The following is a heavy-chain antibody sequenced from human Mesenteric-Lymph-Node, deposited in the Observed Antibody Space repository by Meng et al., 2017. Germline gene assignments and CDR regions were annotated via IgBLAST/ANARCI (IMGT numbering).Heavy chain of an antibody. J-gene: IGHJ4*02. D-gene: IGHD3-22*01. CDR2: MNPESGNT. CDR1: GYTFTSND. Sequence: SVNVSCKASGYTFTSNDINWVRQATGQGLDGMGWMNPESGNTGSAQKFQGRVTMTRNNSISTDYMELRSLTSEDTDGYYCMRESSRSSCYYPYWGQGTRVTVSS. V-gene: IGHV1-8*01. CDR3: MRESSRSSCYYPY.